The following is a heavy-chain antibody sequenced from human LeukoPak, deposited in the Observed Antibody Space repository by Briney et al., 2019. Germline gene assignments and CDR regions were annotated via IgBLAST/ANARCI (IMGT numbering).Heavy chain of an antibody. CDR2: ISAYNGNT. CDR3: ARDSRAYCSSTSFYWGNQGDY. CDR1: GYTFTSYG. Sequence: GASVKVSCKASGYTFTSYGISWVRQAPGQGLEWMGWISAYNGNTNYAQKLQGRVTMTTDTSTSTAYMELRSLRSDDTAVYYCARDSRAYCSSTSFYWGNQGDYWGQGTPVAVSS. V-gene: IGHV1-18*01. D-gene: IGHD2-2*01. J-gene: IGHJ4*02.